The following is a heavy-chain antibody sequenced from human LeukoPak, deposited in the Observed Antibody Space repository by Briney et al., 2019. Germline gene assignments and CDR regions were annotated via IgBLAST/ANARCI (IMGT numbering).Heavy chain of an antibody. CDR2: INSDGSSI. Sequence: GGSLRLSCAASGFTFSSYWIHWVRQVPGKGLVWVSRINSDGSSISYADSVKGRFTISRDNAKNTLYLQMNSLRAEDTAVYHCARGGYCSGGNCYSPSYFDYWGQGTLVTVSS. D-gene: IGHD2-15*01. J-gene: IGHJ4*02. V-gene: IGHV3-74*01. CDR3: ARGGYCSGGNCYSPSYFDY. CDR1: GFTFSSYW.